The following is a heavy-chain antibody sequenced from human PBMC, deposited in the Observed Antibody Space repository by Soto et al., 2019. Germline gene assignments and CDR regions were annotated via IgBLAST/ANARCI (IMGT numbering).Heavy chain of an antibody. Sequence: ASVKVSCKASGYTFTGYGISWVRQAPGQGLEWMGWISAYNGNTNYAQKLQGRVTMTTDTSTSTAYMELRSLRSDDTAVYYCASGGSYYEGYYYYYGMDVWGQGTTVTVSS. CDR3: ASGGSYYEGYYYYYGMDV. J-gene: IGHJ6*02. D-gene: IGHD1-26*01. CDR1: GYTFTGYG. V-gene: IGHV1-18*04. CDR2: ISAYNGNT.